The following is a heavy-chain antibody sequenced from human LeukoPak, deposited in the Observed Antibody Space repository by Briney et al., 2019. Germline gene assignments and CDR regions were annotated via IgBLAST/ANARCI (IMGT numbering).Heavy chain of an antibody. D-gene: IGHD3-3*01. CDR1: GFTFSDYY. V-gene: IGHV3-7*03. CDR3: ATFRFLGT. Sequence: GGSLRLSCAASGFTFSDYYMSWIRQAPGKGLEWVANIKPGGNEKYYADSVKGRFTISRDNVKNSLYLQMNSLRAEDTAIYYCATFRFLGTWGQGTMVTVSP. J-gene: IGHJ3*01. CDR2: IKPGGNEK.